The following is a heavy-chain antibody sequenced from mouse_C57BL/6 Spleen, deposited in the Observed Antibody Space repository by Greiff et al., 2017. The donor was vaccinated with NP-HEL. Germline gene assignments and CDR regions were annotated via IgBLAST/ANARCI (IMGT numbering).Heavy chain of an antibody. J-gene: IGHJ2*01. CDR3: TRSYSNQRGGYFDY. D-gene: IGHD2-5*01. CDR1: GYTFTDYE. V-gene: IGHV1-15*01. Sequence: QVQLQQSGAELVRPGASVTLSCKASGYTFTDYEMHWVKQTPVHGLEWIGAIDPETGGTAYNQKFKGKAILTADKSSSTAYMELRSLTSEDSAVYYGTRSYSNQRGGYFDYWGKGTTLTVSS. CDR2: IDPETGGT.